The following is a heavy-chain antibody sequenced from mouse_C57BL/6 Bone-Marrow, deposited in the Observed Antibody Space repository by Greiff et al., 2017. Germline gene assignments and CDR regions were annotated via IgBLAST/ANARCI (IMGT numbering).Heavy chain of an antibody. V-gene: IGHV5-4*01. CDR2: ISDGGSYT. CDR1: GFTFSSYA. D-gene: IGHD2-3*01. CDR3: ARDRWLLRFDY. J-gene: IGHJ2*01. Sequence: DVKLQESGGGLVKPGGSLKLSCAASGFTFSSYAMSWVRQTPEKRLEWVATISDGGSYTYYPDNVKGRFTISRDNAKNNLYLQMSHLKSEDTAMYYCARDRWLLRFDYWGQGTTLTVSS.